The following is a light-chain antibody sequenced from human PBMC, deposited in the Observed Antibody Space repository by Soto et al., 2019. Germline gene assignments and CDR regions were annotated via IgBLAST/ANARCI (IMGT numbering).Light chain of an antibody. V-gene: IGLV2-14*01. CDR2: GVT. Sequence: QSALTQPASVPGSPGQSITISCTGTSSDVGGYNFVSWYQQYPGKAPKLMIYGVTNRPSGVSNRFSGSKTGNTASLTISGLQAEDEAYYYCFSHNPIGTLQIFGPGTKVTVL. CDR3: FSHNPIGTLQI. CDR1: SSDVGGYNF. J-gene: IGLJ1*01.